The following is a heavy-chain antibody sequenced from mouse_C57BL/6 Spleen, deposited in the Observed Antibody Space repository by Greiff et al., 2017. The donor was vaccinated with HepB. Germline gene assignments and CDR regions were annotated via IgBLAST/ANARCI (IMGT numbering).Heavy chain of an antibody. CDR3: AREGDYGYFYYFDY. CDR1: GFTFSSYT. D-gene: IGHD2-2*01. Sequence: EVQVVESGGGLVKPGGSLKLSCAASGFTFSSYTMSWVRQTPEKRLEWVATISGGGGNTYYPDSVKGRFTISRDNAKNTLYLQMSSLRSEDTALYYCAREGDYGYFYYFDYWGQGTTLTVSS. J-gene: IGHJ2*01. CDR2: ISGGGGNT. V-gene: IGHV5-9*01.